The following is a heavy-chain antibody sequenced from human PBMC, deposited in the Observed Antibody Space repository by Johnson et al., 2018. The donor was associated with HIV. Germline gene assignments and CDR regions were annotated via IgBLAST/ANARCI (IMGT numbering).Heavy chain of an antibody. V-gene: IGHV3-11*04. J-gene: IGHJ3*02. D-gene: IGHD3-16*01. CDR2: ISSSGRTI. CDR3: AKVKSQNTIGDAFDI. CDR1: GFTFSDCY. Sequence: VQLVESGGGLVKSGGSLRLSCAASGFTFSDCYMSWIRQGPGGGLECIAYISSSGRTIYYADSVKGRFTISRDNSKNTLYLQMNSLRAEDTAVYYCAKVKSQNTIGDAFDIWGQGTMVTVSS.